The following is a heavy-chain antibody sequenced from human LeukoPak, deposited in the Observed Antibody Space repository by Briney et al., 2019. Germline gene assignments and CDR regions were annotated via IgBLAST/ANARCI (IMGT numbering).Heavy chain of an antibody. V-gene: IGHV4-59*06. CDR3: AGSSGYPFYYYYYMDV. J-gene: IGHJ6*03. Sequence: SETLSLTCTVSGDSITSSYWSWIRQPPGKGLEWIGYIYYSGSTYYNPSLKSRVTISVDTSKNQFSLKLSSVTAADTAVYYCAGSSGYPFYYYYYMDVWGKGTTVTVSS. CDR2: IYYSGST. D-gene: IGHD3-22*01. CDR1: GDSITSSY.